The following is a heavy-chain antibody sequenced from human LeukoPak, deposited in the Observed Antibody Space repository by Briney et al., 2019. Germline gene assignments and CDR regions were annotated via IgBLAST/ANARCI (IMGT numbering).Heavy chain of an antibody. J-gene: IGHJ4*02. CDR1: GGSISSSSYY. CDR2: FYYSGAT. D-gene: IGHD3-22*01. CDR3: ARQSAYDSSGCYFDY. Sequence: PSETLSLTCTVSGGSISSSSYYWGWIRQPPGKGLDWIGSFYYSGATYYNPSLKSRVTIFVDTSKNQFSLTLNSVTAADTAVYYCARQSAYDSSGCYFDYWGQGTLVTVSS. V-gene: IGHV4-39*01.